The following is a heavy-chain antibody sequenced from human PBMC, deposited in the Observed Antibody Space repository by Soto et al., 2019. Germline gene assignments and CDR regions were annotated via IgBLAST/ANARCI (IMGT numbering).Heavy chain of an antibody. CDR1: GGSISSYY. V-gene: IGHV4-59*08. Sequence: PSETLSLTCTVSGGSISSYYWSWIRQPPWKGLEWIGYIYYSGSTNYNPSLKSRVTISVDTSKNQFSLKLSSVTAADTAVYYCARASTVTTRGSRNNWFDPWGQGTLVTVSS. CDR2: IYYSGST. D-gene: IGHD4-17*01. J-gene: IGHJ5*02. CDR3: ARASTVTTRGSRNNWFDP.